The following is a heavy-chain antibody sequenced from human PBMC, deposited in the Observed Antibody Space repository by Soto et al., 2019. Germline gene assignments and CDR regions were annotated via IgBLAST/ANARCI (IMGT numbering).Heavy chain of an antibody. CDR1: GDTFTNFG. CDR3: ATVLRGVVNWFDP. D-gene: IGHD3-10*01. CDR2: IATYNSNR. V-gene: IGHV1-18*01. J-gene: IGHJ5*02. Sequence: HLVQSGPEVKKPGASITVSCKTSGDTFTNFGLSWVRQAPGQGLEWMGWIATYNSNRNYAQKFQGRITLTKDTSTSTAYMELKSLRYDDTAVYYCATVLRGVVNWFDPWGQGTLVTVSS.